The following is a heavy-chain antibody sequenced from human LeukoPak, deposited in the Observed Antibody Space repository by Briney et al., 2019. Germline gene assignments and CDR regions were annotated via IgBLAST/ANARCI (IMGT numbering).Heavy chain of an antibody. V-gene: IGHV3-66*01. Sequence: GGSLRLSCAASGFTVSSNYMSWVRQAPGKGLEWVPVIYSGGSTYYADSVKGRFTISRDNSKNTLYLQMNSLRAEDTAVYYCARAAAGSGWYPFDYWGQGTLVTVSS. CDR3: ARAAAGSGWYPFDY. CDR2: IYSGGST. D-gene: IGHD6-19*01. CDR1: GFTVSSNY. J-gene: IGHJ4*02.